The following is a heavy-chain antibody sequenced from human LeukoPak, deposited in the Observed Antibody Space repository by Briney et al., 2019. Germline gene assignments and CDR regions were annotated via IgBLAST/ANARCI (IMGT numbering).Heavy chain of an antibody. CDR2: INHSGST. D-gene: IGHD3-22*01. J-gene: IGHJ4*02. V-gene: IGHV4-34*01. CDR3: ARVLIPTYYYDSSGYYVDY. Sequence: SETLSFTCTVSGGSISSYYWSWIRQPPGKGLEWIGEINHSGSTNYNPSLKSRVTISVDTSKNQFSLKLSSVTAADTAVYYCARVLIPTYYYDSSGYYVDYWGQGTLVTVSS. CDR1: GGSISSYY.